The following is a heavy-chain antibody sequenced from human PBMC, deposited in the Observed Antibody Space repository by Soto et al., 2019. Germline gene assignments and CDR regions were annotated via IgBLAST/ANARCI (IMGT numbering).Heavy chain of an antibody. D-gene: IGHD3-10*01. CDR1: DDSMNGYS. J-gene: IGHJ4*02. Sequence: ETLACTFTVSDDSMNGYSWRCIRQPPGKGLEWIGYIYYSGSTTYNPSLKNRVTISIDTSENQFSFKLSSVTAAVTALCYCEADFGSLSYRFEHWGQGPMVNVS. V-gene: IGHV4-59*01. CDR2: IYYSGST. CDR3: EADFGSLSYRFEH.